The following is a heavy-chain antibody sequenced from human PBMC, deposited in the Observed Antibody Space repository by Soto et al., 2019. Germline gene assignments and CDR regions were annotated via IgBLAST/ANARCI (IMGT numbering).Heavy chain of an antibody. J-gene: IGHJ4*02. CDR1: GGSFSGYY. CDR2: INHSGST. CDR3: ARVVGRRQLLNPSKYFDY. Sequence: QVQLQQWGAGLLKPSETLSLTCAVYGGSFSGYYWSWIRQPPGKGLEWIGEINHSGSTNYNPSLNSRVTISVDTSKNQFSLKLSSVTAADTAVYYCARVVGRRQLLNPSKYFDYWGQGTLVTVSS. V-gene: IGHV4-34*01. D-gene: IGHD6-6*01.